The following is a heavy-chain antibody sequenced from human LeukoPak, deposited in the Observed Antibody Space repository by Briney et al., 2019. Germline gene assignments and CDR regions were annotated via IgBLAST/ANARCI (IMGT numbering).Heavy chain of an antibody. D-gene: IGHD5-24*01. CDR2: IYYGGRA. CDR1: GGSISTNS. V-gene: IGHV4-59*08. Sequence: PSETLSLTCSVSGGSISTNSWNWIRQPPGQGLEWIGYIYYGGRADYNPSLKSRVTMSVDTSKNQFSLKLTSVTAADTAVYYCARRGVEMAAIRPDNWFDPWGQGTLVTVSS. CDR3: ARRGVEMAAIRPDNWFDP. J-gene: IGHJ5*02.